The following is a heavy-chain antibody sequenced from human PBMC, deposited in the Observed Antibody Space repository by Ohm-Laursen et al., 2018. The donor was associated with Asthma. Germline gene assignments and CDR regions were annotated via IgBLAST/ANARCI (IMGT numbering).Heavy chain of an antibody. J-gene: IGHJ4*02. Sequence: ASVKVSCKASGYTFTGYYMHWVRQAPGQGLEWMGRINPNSGGTNYAQKFQGRVTMTRDTSISTACMELSRLRSDDTAVYYCSYYDSSGYYHVDYWGQGTLVTVSS. V-gene: IGHV1-2*06. CDR1: GYTFTGYY. D-gene: IGHD3-22*01. CDR3: SYYDSSGYYHVDY. CDR2: INPNSGGT.